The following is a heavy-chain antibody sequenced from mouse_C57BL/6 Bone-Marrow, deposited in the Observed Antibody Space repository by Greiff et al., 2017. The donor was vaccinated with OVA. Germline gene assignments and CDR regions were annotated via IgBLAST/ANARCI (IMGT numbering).Heavy chain of an antibody. CDR3: ARPTVVATDWYFDV. D-gene: IGHD1-1*01. CDR2: IDPSDSYT. V-gene: IGHV1-69*01. Sequence: QVQLKQPGAELVMPGASVKLSCKASGYTFTSYWMHWVKQRPGQGLEWIGEIDPSDSYTNYNQKFKGKSTLTVDKSSSTAYMQRSSLTSEDSAVYYCARPTVVATDWYFDVWGTGTTVTVSS. J-gene: IGHJ1*03. CDR1: GYTFTSYW.